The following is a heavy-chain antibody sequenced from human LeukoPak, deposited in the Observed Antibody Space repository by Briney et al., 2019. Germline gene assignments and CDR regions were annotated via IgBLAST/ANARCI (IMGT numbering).Heavy chain of an antibody. CDR1: GFTFDDYA. D-gene: IGHD3-10*01. Sequence: GRSLRVSCAASGFTFDDYAMHWVRQAPGKGLEWVSGISWNSGSMGYADSVKGRFTISRDNAKNSLYLQMNSLRAEDTALYYCAKDFSPDYYGSGSYSDYWGQGTLVTVSS. CDR2: ISWNSGSM. J-gene: IGHJ4*02. CDR3: AKDFSPDYYGSGSYSDY. V-gene: IGHV3-9*01.